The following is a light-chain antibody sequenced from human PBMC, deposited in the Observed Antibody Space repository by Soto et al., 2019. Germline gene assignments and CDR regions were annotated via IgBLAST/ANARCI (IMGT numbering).Light chain of an antibody. V-gene: IGLV2-14*01. CDR2: DVS. CDR1: SSDVGGYNY. CDR3: SSYTISSTVV. J-gene: IGLJ2*01. Sequence: QSALTQPASVSGSPGQSITISCTGTSSDVGGYNYVSWYQQHPGKAPKLMIYDVSNRPSGVSNRFSGSKSGNTASLTISGLQADDEADYYCSSYTISSTVVFGGGTKVTVL.